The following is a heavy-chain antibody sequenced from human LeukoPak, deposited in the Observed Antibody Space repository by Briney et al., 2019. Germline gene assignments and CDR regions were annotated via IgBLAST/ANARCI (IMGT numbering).Heavy chain of an antibody. Sequence: GGSLRLSCAASGFTFDDYAMHWVRQAPGKGLEWVSLISGDGGSTYYADSVKGRFTISRDNSKNSLYLQMNSLRTEDTALYYSAKDTWPIAAAGHWGQGTLVTVSS. J-gene: IGHJ4*02. CDR2: ISGDGGST. V-gene: IGHV3-43*02. D-gene: IGHD6-13*01. CDR1: GFTFDDYA. CDR3: AKDTWPIAAAGH.